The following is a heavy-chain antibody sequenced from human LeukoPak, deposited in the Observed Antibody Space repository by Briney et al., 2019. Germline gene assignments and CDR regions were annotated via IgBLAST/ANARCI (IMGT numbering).Heavy chain of an antibody. CDR1: GFTFSSYS. CDR3: ARDNGGVILTDYFDY. CDR2: ISSSSSYI. J-gene: IGHJ4*02. D-gene: IGHD3-16*01. Sequence: PGGSLRLSCAASGFTFSSYSMNWVRQAPGKGLEWVSSISSSSSYIYYADSVKGRFTISRDNAKNSLYLQMNSLRAEDTAVYYCARDNGGVILTDYFDYWGQGTLVTVSS. V-gene: IGHV3-21*01.